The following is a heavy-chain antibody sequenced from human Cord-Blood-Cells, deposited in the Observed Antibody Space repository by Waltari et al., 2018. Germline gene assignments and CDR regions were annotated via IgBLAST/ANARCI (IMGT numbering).Heavy chain of an antibody. V-gene: IGHV4-34*01. CDR2: INHSGSN. CDR1: GGSFSGYY. J-gene: IGHJ4*02. Sequence: QVQLQQWGAALLKPSETLSLTCAVYGGSFSGYYWSWIRQPPGKGLEWIGEINHSGSNNNNPALKMRVSIAVDTSKNQFTRRLSSVTAADTAVYYCAGRTGDRDYWGQGTLVTVSA. D-gene: IGHD7-27*01. CDR3: AGRTGDRDY.